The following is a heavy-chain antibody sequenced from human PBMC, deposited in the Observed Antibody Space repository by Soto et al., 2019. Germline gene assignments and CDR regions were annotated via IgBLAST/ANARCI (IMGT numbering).Heavy chain of an antibody. CDR1: GLTFSSYA. D-gene: IGHD3-22*01. J-gene: IGHJ4*02. Sequence: PGGSLRLSCAASGLTFSSYAMSWVRQAPGKGLEWVSAISGSGGSTYYADSVKGRFTISRDNSKNTLYLQMNSLRAEDTAVYYCAKSRRYEATQGPRDYYDSSGYCAFDYWGQGTLVTVSS. V-gene: IGHV3-23*01. CDR2: ISGSGGST. CDR3: AKSRRYEATQGPRDYYDSSGYCAFDY.